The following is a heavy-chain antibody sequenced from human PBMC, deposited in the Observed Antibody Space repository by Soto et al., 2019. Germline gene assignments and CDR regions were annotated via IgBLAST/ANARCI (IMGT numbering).Heavy chain of an antibody. CDR2: ISKSGDQT. CDR1: GFSFSSHG. V-gene: IGHV3-23*01. CDR3: AKIGVIAQLYFDF. Sequence: EVQLLDSGGDLVQPGGSLRLSCAASGFSFSSHGMSWVRQIPGKGPEWGSSISKSGDQTSYADSVKGRFTVFRDNPKNTLYLQLSNLRVEGTAVYYCAKIGVIAQLYFDFWGRGTLVTVSS. J-gene: IGHJ2*01. D-gene: IGHD2-21*01.